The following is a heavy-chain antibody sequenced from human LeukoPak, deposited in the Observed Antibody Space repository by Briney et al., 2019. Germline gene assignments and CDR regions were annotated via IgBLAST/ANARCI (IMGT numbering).Heavy chain of an antibody. CDR2: INTDTGNT. CDR3: ARDSGCDY. CDR1: GYTFTSYG. V-gene: IGHV1-18*01. J-gene: IGHJ4*02. D-gene: IGHD5-12*01. Sequence: ASVTVSCKASGYTFTSYGIIWVRQAPGQGLEWMGWINTDTGNTNYAQKLQGRVTVTTDTSTSTAYMELRSLRSDDTAVYYCARDSGCDYWGQGTLVTVSS.